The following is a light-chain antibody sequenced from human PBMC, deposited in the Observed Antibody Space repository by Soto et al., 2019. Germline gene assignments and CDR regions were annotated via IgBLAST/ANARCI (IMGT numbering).Light chain of an antibody. CDR3: MQALQTPRT. Sequence: DIVMTQSPLSLPVTPGEPASISCRSSQSLLHSNGYNYLDWYLQKPGQSPQLLIYLGSNRASGVTDRFSGSGSGTDCTLKISRVEAEDVGVYYCMQALQTPRTFGGGTKVEIK. CDR2: LGS. CDR1: QSLLHSNGYNY. V-gene: IGKV2-28*01. J-gene: IGKJ4*01.